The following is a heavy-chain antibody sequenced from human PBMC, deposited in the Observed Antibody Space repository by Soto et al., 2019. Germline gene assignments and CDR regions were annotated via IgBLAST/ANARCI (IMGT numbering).Heavy chain of an antibody. V-gene: IGHV3-23*01. CDR3: AKHAGAGFFYSVDV. CDR1: AFTFSSYA. D-gene: IGHD2-2*01. CDR2: VTTGGATT. J-gene: IGHJ6*03. Sequence: GSLRLSCAASAFTFSSYAMSWVRQAPGKGLEWVSTVTTGGATTYYADSVKGRFTISRDNSKNTLSLQMHNLRAEDTALYYCAKHAGAGFFYSVDVWGKGTTVTVSS.